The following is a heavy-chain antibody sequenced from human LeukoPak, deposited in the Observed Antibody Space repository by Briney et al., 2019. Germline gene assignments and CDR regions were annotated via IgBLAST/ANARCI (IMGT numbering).Heavy chain of an antibody. J-gene: IGHJ6*02. CDR2: TFSRGTT. V-gene: IGHV4-4*07. D-gene: IGHD3-9*01. Sequence: SETLSLTCTVSGGSMKTFYWSWIRQPAGKGLEWVGRTFSRGTTNYNPSLKSRVTVSLDTSKNQFSLKLSSVTAADTAVYYCARGRYDNLTGHLARLDVWGQGTTVIVSS. CDR3: ARGRYDNLTGHLARLDV. CDR1: GGSMKTFY.